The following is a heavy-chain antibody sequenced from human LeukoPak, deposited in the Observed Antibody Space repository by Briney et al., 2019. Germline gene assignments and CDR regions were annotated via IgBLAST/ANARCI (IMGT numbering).Heavy chain of an antibody. D-gene: IGHD3-10*01. Sequence: GGSLRLSCAASGFTFSSYGMHWVRQAPGKGLEWVAVISYDGSNKYYADSVKGRFTISRDNSKNTLYLQMNSLRAEDTAVYYCAKDLRGSGSYYKTDAFDIWGQGTMVTVSS. J-gene: IGHJ3*02. CDR3: AKDLRGSGSYYKTDAFDI. V-gene: IGHV3-30*18. CDR1: GFTFSSYG. CDR2: ISYDGSNK.